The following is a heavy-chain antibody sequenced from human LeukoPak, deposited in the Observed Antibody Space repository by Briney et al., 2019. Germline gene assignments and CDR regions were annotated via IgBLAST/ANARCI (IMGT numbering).Heavy chain of an antibody. Sequence: ASVKVSCKASGYTFTSYGISWVRQAPGQGLEWMGWISAYNGNTNYAQKLQGRVTMTTDTSTSTAYMELRSLRSDDTAMYYCARQWRPQAGPGFDYWGQGTLVTVSS. V-gene: IGHV1-18*01. CDR1: GYTFTSYG. D-gene: IGHD6-13*01. CDR3: ARQWRPQAGPGFDY. CDR2: ISAYNGNT. J-gene: IGHJ4*02.